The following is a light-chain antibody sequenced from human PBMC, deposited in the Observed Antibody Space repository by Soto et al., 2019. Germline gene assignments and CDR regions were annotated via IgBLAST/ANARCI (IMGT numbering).Light chain of an antibody. V-gene: IGLV1-40*01. Sequence: QSVLTQPPSVSGAPGQRVTISCTGSSSNIGAGYDVHWYQQLPGTAPKLLIYGNSNRPSGVPDRFSGSKSGTSASLAIPGCGAEVGVVFSSRPYDPSVGGYVFGRGPTLPVL. CDR1: SSNIGAGYD. CDR3: RPYDPSVGGYV. CDR2: GNS. J-gene: IGLJ6*01.